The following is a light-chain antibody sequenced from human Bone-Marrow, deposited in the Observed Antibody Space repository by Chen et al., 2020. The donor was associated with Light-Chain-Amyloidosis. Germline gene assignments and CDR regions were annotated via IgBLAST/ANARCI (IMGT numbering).Light chain of an antibody. CDR2: SNK. V-gene: IGLV1-47*01. CDR1: SSNIGSNS. Sequence: QSVLTQPPSASGTPGPRVTISCPGSSSNIGSNSVYWYQQLPGTAPKLLIYSNKQRPSGVPDRFSGSKSGTSASLAISGLRSEDEADYYCAAWDDSLSGVVFGGGTKLTVL. CDR3: AAWDDSLSGVV. J-gene: IGLJ2*01.